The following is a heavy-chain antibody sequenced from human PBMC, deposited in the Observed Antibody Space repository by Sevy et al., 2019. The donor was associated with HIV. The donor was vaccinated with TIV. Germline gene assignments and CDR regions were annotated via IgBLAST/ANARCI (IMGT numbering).Heavy chain of an antibody. CDR2: IYYSGST. J-gene: IGHJ4*02. D-gene: IGHD3-22*01. CDR1: GGSISSYY. Sequence: SETLSLTCTVSGGSISSYYCSWIRQPPGKGLEWIGYIYYSGSTKYNPSLKSRFTISLDTSKNQFSLKLSSVTAADTAVYYCARERDYYDSSLGYWGQGTLVTVSS. V-gene: IGHV4-59*01. CDR3: ARERDYYDSSLGY.